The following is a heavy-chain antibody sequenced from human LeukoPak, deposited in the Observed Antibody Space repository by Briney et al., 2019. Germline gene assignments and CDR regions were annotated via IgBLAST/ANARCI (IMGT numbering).Heavy chain of an antibody. CDR2: IGSGAGYM. CDR3: ARGPWDYYDSSNYRTFDY. V-gene: IGHV3-21*01. J-gene: IGHJ4*02. Sequence: GGSLRLSCAASGFIFRDFHIHWVRQAPGKELKWVFSIGSGAGYMYYADSVKGRFTISRDNARNSLYLQMNTLRAEDTAVYYCARGPWDYYDSSNYRTFDYWGQGTLVTVSS. CDR1: GFIFRDFH. D-gene: IGHD3-22*01.